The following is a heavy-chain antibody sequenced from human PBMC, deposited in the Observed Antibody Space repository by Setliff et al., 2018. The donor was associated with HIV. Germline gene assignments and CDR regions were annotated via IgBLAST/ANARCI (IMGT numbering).Heavy chain of an antibody. CDR2: IYYSGNT. Sequence: SETLSLTCTVSGGSISSYYWSWIRQPPGKGLEWIGSIYYSGNTYYNPSLKSRVTISVDTSKNQFSLKLSSVTAADTAVYHCARRVILSYGYYFDYWGQGTLVTVSS. CDR1: GGSISSYY. J-gene: IGHJ4*02. CDR3: ARRVILSYGYYFDY. D-gene: IGHD3-16*02. V-gene: IGHV4-59*05.